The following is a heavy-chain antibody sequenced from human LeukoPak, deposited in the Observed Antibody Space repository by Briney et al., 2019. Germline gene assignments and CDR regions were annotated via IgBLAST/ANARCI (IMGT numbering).Heavy chain of an antibody. J-gene: IGHJ6*02. CDR1: GGSFRDYY. Sequence: PSETLSLTCAVYGGSFRDYYMSWIRQAPGKGLEWVSYISSSGSTIYYADSVKGRFTISRDNVKNSLYLQMNSLRAEDTAVYYCARVRDIRYGMDVWGQGTTVTVSS. CDR2: ISSSGSTI. CDR3: ARVRDIRYGMDV. D-gene: IGHD2-15*01. V-gene: IGHV3-11*01.